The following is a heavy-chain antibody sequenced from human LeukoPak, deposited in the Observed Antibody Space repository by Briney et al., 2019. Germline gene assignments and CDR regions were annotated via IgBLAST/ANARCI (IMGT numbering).Heavy chain of an antibody. CDR1: GASISSSSSFF. V-gene: IGHV4-39*07. J-gene: IGHJ5*02. CDR2: MSNSGST. Sequence: SETLSLTCTVSGASISSSSSFFWAWIRQPPGKGLEWIGTMSNSGSTNYNPSLKSRVTISVDTSKNQFSLKLSSVTAADTAVYYCARFTRWFGAWGQGTLVTVSS. CDR3: ARFTRWFGA.